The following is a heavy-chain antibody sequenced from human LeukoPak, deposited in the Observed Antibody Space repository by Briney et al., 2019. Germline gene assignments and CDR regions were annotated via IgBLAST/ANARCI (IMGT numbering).Heavy chain of an antibody. V-gene: IGHV3-23*01. CDR2: ISGSGGST. CDR1: GFTFSSYA. D-gene: IGHD3-3*01. CDR3: AKKKRITIFGVVIMGTNYFDY. Sequence: PGGSLRLSCGASGFTFSSYAMSWVRQAPGKGLEWVSAISGSGGSTYYADSVKGRFTISRDNSKNTLYLQMNSLRAEDTAVYYCAKKKRITIFGVVIMGTNYFDYWGQGTLVTVSS. J-gene: IGHJ4*01.